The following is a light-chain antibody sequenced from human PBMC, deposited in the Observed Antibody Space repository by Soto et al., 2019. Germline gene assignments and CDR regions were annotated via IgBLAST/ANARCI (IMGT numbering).Light chain of an antibody. Sequence: IQMTQSPSSVSASVGDTVTITCRASQGVGVWLGWYQHKPGKAPHHLMYGASGLQVGVPARFSGSVSGADFTLTISNLQPEDFATYYCQQAYSHPLTFGGGTKVDIK. CDR1: QGVGVW. V-gene: IGKV1-12*01. CDR3: QQAYSHPLT. CDR2: GAS. J-gene: IGKJ4*01.